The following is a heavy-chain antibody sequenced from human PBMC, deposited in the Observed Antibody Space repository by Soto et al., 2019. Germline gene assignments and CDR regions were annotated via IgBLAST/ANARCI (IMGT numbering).Heavy chain of an antibody. CDR3: ARDSTTWIQLWLGLIDD. CDR2: ISDSGHYI. Sequence: GGSLRLSCAASGFTFSTYGMNWVRQAPGKGLEWLSSISDSGHYIYYADSVKGRFTISRDNAKNSLYLQMNSLRAEDTAVYYCARDSTTWIQLWLGLIDDRGQGTVVTVSS. D-gene: IGHD5-18*01. CDR1: GFTFSTYG. V-gene: IGHV3-21*01. J-gene: IGHJ4*02.